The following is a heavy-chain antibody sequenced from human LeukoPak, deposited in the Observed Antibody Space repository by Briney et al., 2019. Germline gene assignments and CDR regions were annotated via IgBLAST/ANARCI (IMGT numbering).Heavy chain of an antibody. CDR3: ATEFLGAVAETGDY. Sequence: GRSLRLSCAASGFPFSSYAMNWVRQAPGKGLEWVSSISSSSNIYYADSVKSRFTISLDKAKNSLFLQMNSLRAEDTAVYYCATEFLGAVAETGDYWGQGTLVTVSS. J-gene: IGHJ4*02. V-gene: IGHV3-21*01. D-gene: IGHD6-19*01. CDR1: GFPFSSYA. CDR2: ISSSSNI.